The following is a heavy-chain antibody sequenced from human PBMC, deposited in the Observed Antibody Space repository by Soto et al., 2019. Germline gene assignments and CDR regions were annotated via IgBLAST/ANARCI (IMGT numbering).Heavy chain of an antibody. D-gene: IGHD3-10*01. CDR1: GYTFTGYY. V-gene: IGHV1-2*04. CDR3: ARDLVRELYRPFGIDV. Sequence: GASVKVSCKASGYTFTGYYMHWVRQAPGQGLEWMGWINPNSGGTNYAQKFQGWVTMTRDTSISTAYMELSRLRSDDTAVYYCARDLVRELYRPFGIDVCGQGTTVPVSS. CDR2: INPNSGGT. J-gene: IGHJ6*02.